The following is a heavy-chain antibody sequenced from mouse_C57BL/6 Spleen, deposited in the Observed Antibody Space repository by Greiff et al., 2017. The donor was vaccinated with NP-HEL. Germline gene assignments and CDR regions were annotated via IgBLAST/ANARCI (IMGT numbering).Heavy chain of an antibody. Sequence: EVKLQESGGGLVKPGGSLKLSCAASGFTFSDYGMHWVRQAPEKGLEWVAYISSGSSTIYYADTVKGRFTISRDNAKNTLFLQMTSLRSEDTAMYYCARFRFAYWGQGTLVTVSA. J-gene: IGHJ3*01. CDR1: GFTFSDYG. CDR2: ISSGSSTI. CDR3: ARFRFAY. V-gene: IGHV5-17*01.